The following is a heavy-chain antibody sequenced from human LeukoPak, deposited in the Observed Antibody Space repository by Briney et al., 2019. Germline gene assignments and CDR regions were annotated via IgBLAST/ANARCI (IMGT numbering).Heavy chain of an antibody. D-gene: IGHD1-20*01. CDR3: ASVSAPVNYFFDY. CDR2: ISPDGNTA. CDR1: GFTFTNYW. J-gene: IGHJ4*02. Sequence: GGSLRLSCAACGFTFTNYWMHWVRQAPGKGLVWVSRISPDGNTATYADFVKGRFTLSRYNAKNTLYLQMNSLRAEDTAVYYCASVSAPVNYFFDYWGQGALVTVSS. V-gene: IGHV3-74*01.